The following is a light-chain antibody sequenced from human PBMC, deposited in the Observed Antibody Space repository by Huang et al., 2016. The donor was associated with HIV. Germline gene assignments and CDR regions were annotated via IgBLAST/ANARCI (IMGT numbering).Light chain of an antibody. CDR1: QGISSA. J-gene: IGKJ2*01. CDR3: QQFNNYPPT. V-gene: IGKV1D-13*01. Sequence: AIQLTQSPSSLSASVGDRVTITCRASQGISSALAWFQQKPGKPPKLLIYDASSLESGVPSRFSGSGSGTDFTLTISSLQPEDFATYYCQQFNNYPPTFGRGTKLEIK. CDR2: DAS.